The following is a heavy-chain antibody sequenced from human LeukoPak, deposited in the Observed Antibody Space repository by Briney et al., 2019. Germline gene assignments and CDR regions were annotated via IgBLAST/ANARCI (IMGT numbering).Heavy chain of an antibody. CDR3: VKDFDH. V-gene: IGHV3-23*01. CDR1: GFTFSSYA. Sequence: HAGGSLRLSCAASGFTFSSYAVSWVRQAPGKGLEWVSVISGSGENIYYADSVKGRFTLSRDNSRNTLYLQMNSLRAGDTAVYYCVKDFDHWGQGTLVTVSS. J-gene: IGHJ4*02. CDR2: ISGSGENI.